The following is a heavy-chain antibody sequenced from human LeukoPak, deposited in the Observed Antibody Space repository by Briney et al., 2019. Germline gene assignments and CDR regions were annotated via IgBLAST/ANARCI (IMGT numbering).Heavy chain of an antibody. Sequence: GGSLRLSCAASAFTFSTYWMSWVRQAPGKGLEWVANIKEDGSEIDYVDSVKGRFTISRDNAKNSLYLQMNSLRVEDTAVYYCARDRGYSTFDYWGQGTLVTVSS. J-gene: IGHJ4*02. V-gene: IGHV3-7*01. D-gene: IGHD4-23*01. CDR1: AFTFSTYW. CDR2: IKEDGSEI. CDR3: ARDRGYSTFDY.